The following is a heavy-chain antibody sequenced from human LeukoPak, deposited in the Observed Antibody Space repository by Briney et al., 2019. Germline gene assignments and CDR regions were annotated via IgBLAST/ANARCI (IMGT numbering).Heavy chain of an antibody. CDR1: RFPVSSNY. J-gene: IGHJ6*02. Sequence: GCSLRLSYAASRFPVSSNYMSWVRQAPGKGLAGVSFIYSGCSTYYADSVTDRFTISRDNSKNTLYLQMNSLRAEDTALYYCAKSGRLVGEVTVYHLYVMDVWGQGTTVTVSS. D-gene: IGHD3-3*01. CDR2: IYSGCST. V-gene: IGHV3-53*01. CDR3: AKSGRLVGEVTVYHLYVMDV.